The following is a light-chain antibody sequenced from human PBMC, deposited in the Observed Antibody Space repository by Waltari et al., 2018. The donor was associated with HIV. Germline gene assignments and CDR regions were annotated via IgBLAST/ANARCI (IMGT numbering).Light chain of an antibody. CDR2: KDT. Sequence: SYELTQPPSVSVSPGQTARITCSADALAKQHTYWYQQKPGQAPVVGIYKDTQRPSGIPERFSGSSSRTIVTLTISGVQAEDEAVYYCQSADNTGTSVVFGGGTKLTVL. J-gene: IGLJ2*01. V-gene: IGLV3-25*03. CDR1: ALAKQH. CDR3: QSADNTGTSVV.